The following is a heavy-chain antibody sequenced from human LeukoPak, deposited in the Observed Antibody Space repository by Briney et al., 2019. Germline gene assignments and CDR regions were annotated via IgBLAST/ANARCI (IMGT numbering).Heavy chain of an antibody. CDR3: ARRYFDY. CDR2: IKQDGSEK. V-gene: IGHV3-7*01. Sequence: GGSLRLSCAASGFTFSNYWMSWVRQAPGKGLEWVANIKQDGSEKYYVDSVKGRFTISRDNAKNSLYLQMNSLGAEDTAVYYCARRYFDYWGQGTLVTVSS. J-gene: IGHJ4*02. CDR1: GFTFSNYW.